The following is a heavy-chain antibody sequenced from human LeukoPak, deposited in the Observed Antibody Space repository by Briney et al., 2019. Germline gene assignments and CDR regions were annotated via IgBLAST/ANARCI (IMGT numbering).Heavy chain of an antibody. CDR3: AKSLDYDGGVLWALPQY. CDR1: GFTFTSYA. CDR2: IRGSGTVT. J-gene: IGHJ4*02. D-gene: IGHD3-22*01. V-gene: IGHV3-23*01. Sequence: GGSLRLSCAASGFTFTSYAMSWVRQPPGKGLEWVSVIRGSGTVTYFADSVKGRFTVSRDNSKNTLYLQMSSLRAVDTAIYYCAKSLDYDGGVLWALPQYWGLGTLVTVSS.